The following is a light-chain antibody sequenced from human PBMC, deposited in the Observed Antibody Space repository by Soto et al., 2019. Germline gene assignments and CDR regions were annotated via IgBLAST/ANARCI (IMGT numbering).Light chain of an antibody. Sequence: EIVMTQSPGTLSVSPGVRATLSCRAIQDVLTNLACYQQKPGQAPRLRMYGASTNVTDSPDRFCGSGPGADFTLTISRLEHEDFGVYYCQQYDISPITFGQGTRLEIK. V-gene: IGKV3-20*01. CDR3: QQYDISPIT. CDR1: QDVLTN. J-gene: IGKJ5*01. CDR2: GAS.